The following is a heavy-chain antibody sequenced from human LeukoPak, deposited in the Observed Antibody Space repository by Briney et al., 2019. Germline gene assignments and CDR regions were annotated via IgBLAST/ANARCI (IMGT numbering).Heavy chain of an antibody. CDR2: ISYDGSNK. V-gene: IGHV3-30*18. D-gene: IGHD2-8*01. CDR3: AKEYCSNSVCHSLDY. J-gene: IGHJ4*02. Sequence: GGSLRLSCAASGFTFSSSGTHWVRQAPGKGLEWVAVISYDGSNKYYADSVKGRFTFSRDNSKNTLYLQMNSLRAEDTAVYYCAKEYCSNSVCHSLDYWGQGTLVTVSS. CDR1: GFTFSSSG.